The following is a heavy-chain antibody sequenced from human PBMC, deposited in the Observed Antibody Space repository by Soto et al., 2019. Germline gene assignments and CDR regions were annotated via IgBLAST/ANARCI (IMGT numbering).Heavy chain of an antibody. CDR2: IPYDGSNK. CDR3: ARDYRVKSWIFGVVRRHYYGMDV. J-gene: IGHJ6*02. D-gene: IGHD3-3*01. CDR1: GFTFSSYA. Sequence: PGGSLRLSCAASGFTFSSYAMHWVRQAPGKGLEWVAVIPYDGSNKYYADSVKGRFTISRDNSKNTLYLQMNSLRAEDTAVYYCARDYRVKSWIFGVVRRHYYGMDVWGQGTTVTVSS. V-gene: IGHV3-30-3*01.